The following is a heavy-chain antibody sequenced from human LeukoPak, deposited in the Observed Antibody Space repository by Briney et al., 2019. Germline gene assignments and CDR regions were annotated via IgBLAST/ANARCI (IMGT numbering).Heavy chain of an antibody. CDR1: GFTFSSYA. CDR3: AGSLAAAGTTDY. D-gene: IGHD6-13*01. J-gene: IGHJ4*02. CDR2: ISSSSSYI. Sequence: GGSLRLSCAASGFTFSSYAMSWVRQAPGKGLEWVSSISSSSSYIYYADSVKGRFTISRDNAKNSLYLQMNSLRAEDTAVYYCAGSLAAAGTTDYWGQGTLVTVSS. V-gene: IGHV3-21*01.